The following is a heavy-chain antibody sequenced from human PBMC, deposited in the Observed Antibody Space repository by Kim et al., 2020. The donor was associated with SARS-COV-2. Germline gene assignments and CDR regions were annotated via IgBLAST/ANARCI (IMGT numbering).Heavy chain of an antibody. Sequence: TYYNPYLKSRVTISVDTSKTQFSLKLRSVPAADTAVYYCAGERGGDACDIWGQGTMVTVSS. CDR3: AGERGGDACDI. D-gene: IGHD1-26*01. J-gene: IGHJ3*02. V-gene: IGHV4-39*01. CDR2: T.